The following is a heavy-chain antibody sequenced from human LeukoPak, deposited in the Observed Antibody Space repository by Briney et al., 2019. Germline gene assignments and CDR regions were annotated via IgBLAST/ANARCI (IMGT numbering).Heavy chain of an antibody. J-gene: IGHJ6*03. Sequence: SETLSLTCAVYGESFSGYYWSWIRQPPGKGLEWIGEINHSGSTNYNPSLKSRVTISVDTSKNQFSLKLSSVTAADTAVYFCARVFWSSIYYYSYMDVWGKGTTVTISS. CDR1: GESFSGYY. V-gene: IGHV4-34*01. D-gene: IGHD3-3*01. CDR3: ARVFWSSIYYYSYMDV. CDR2: INHSGST.